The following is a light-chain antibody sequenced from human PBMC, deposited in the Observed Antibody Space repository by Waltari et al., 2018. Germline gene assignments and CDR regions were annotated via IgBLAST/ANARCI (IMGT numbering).Light chain of an antibody. CDR2: ETS. Sequence: YVFQQKPGQAPRTLSYETSDKHSWTPARFSASLLGGKAALTLSGAQPEDEADYYCLLFYSGARVFGGGTKLTVL. J-gene: IGLJ3*02. V-gene: IGLV7-46*01. CDR3: LLFYSGARV.